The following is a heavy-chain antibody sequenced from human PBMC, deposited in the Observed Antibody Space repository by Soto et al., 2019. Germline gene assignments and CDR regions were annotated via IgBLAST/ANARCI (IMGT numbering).Heavy chain of an antibody. V-gene: IGHV4-59*08. D-gene: IGHD6-6*01. CDR1: GGSISSYY. CDR2: IYYSGST. CDR3: ARRVAARRGFDP. J-gene: IGHJ5*02. Sequence: SETLSLTCTVSGGSISSYYWSWIRQPPGKGLEWIGYIYYSGSTNYNPSLKSRVTISVDTSKYQFSLKLSSVTAADTAVYYCARRVAARRGFDPWGQGTLVTVSS.